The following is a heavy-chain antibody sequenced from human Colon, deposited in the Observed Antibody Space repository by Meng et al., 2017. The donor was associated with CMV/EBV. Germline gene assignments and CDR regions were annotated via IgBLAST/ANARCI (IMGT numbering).Heavy chain of an antibody. D-gene: IGHD2-8*01. CDR2: IYTGGDT. Sequence: GEALKIFWTAPGFNASNTYMTWVRQAPGKGLGWGSLIYTGGDTYYADSVQGRFTFSRDVLKNIFSLQMNSLRAEDTAVYYCARSFCTMGCYINAYDVWGQGTMVTVSS. CDR3: ARSFCTMGCYINAYDV. J-gene: IGHJ3*01. V-gene: IGHV3-53*01. CDR1: GFNASNTY.